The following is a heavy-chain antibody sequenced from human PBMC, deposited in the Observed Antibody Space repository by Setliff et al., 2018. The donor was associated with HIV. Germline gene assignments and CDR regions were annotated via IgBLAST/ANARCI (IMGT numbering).Heavy chain of an antibody. D-gene: IGHD2-21*01. CDR1: GYNFVGYG. CDR2: INTYNGNT. V-gene: IGHV1-18*01. CDR3: ARGGPARVALLYWFDP. Sequence: ASVKVSCKASGYNFVGYGITWLRQAPGQGLEWMGWINTYNGNTKYGQKCQGSVTMTTDPSTSTVYMELRNLRSDDTAVYFCARGGPARVALLYWFDPWGQGTLVTVSS. J-gene: IGHJ5*02.